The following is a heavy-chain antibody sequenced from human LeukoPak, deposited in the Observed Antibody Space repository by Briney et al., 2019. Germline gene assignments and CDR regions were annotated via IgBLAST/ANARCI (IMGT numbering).Heavy chain of an antibody. J-gene: IGHJ6*03. Sequence: SETLSLTCTVSGGSTSSYYWSWIRQPAGKGLEWIGRIYTSGSTNYNPSLKSRVTISVDKSKNQFSLKLSSVTAADTAVYYCARDSGWYAGYYYYYMDVWGKGTTVTVSS. CDR2: IYTSGST. D-gene: IGHD6-19*01. CDR3: ARDSGWYAGYYYYYMDV. V-gene: IGHV4-4*07. CDR1: GGSTSSYY.